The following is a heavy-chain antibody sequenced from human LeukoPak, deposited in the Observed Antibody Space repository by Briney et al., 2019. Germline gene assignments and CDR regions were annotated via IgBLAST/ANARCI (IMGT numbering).Heavy chain of an antibody. CDR3: ARDSTAMVTRGGVDY. Sequence: GGSLRLSCAAPGFTFSSYAMHWVRQAPGKGLEWVAVISYDGSNKYYADSVKGRFTISRDNSKNTLYLQMNSLRAEDTAVYYCARDSTAMVTRGGVDYWGQGTLVTVSS. V-gene: IGHV3-30-3*01. CDR2: ISYDGSNK. CDR1: GFTFSSYA. D-gene: IGHD5-18*01. J-gene: IGHJ4*02.